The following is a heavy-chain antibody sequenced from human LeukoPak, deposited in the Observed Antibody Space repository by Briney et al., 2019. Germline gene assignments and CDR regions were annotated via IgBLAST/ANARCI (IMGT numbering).Heavy chain of an antibody. Sequence: GGSLRLSCAASGFTFSSYAMSWVRQAPGKGLEWVSAISGSGGSTYYADSVKGRFTISRDNSKNTLYLQMNSLRAEDTAVYYCATLSVKGIVGATDYWGQGTLVTVSS. CDR1: GFTFSSYA. V-gene: IGHV3-23*01. CDR3: ATLSVKGIVGATDY. D-gene: IGHD1-26*01. J-gene: IGHJ4*02. CDR2: ISGSGGST.